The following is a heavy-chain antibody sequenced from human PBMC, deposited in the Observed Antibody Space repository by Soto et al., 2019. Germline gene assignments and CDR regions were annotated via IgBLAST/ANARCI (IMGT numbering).Heavy chain of an antibody. Sequence: SETLSLTCTISGGSISVYYWSWIRQPPGQGLEWIGYIYASGSPYYNPSLKSRVTISADTSKDQISLKLTSPTAADTAVYYCARGVGSSPPQYWGRGTMVTVSS. D-gene: IGHD1-26*01. J-gene: IGHJ4*02. CDR2: IYASGSP. CDR1: GGSISVYY. CDR3: ARGVGSSPPQY. V-gene: IGHV4-59*01.